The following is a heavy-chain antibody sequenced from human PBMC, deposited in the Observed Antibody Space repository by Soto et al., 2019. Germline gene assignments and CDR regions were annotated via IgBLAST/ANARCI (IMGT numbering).Heavy chain of an antibody. J-gene: IGHJ6*02. CDR1: GYSFTSYW. D-gene: IGHD2-2*01. CDR3: ARHLLPNCSSTSCLGMDV. Sequence: PGASLKISCKGSGYSFTSYWISWVRQMLGKGLEWMGRIDPSDSYTNYSPSFQGHVTISADKSISTAYLQWSSLKASDTATYYCARHLLPNCSSTSCLGMDVWGQGTTVTVSS. V-gene: IGHV5-10-1*01. CDR2: IDPSDSYT.